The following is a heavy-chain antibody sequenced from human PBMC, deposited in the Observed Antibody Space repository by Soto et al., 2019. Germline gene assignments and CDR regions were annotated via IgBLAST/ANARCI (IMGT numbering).Heavy chain of an antibody. CDR2: IKQDGSEK. Sequence: EVQLAESGGGLVQPGGSLRLSCAASGFTFSSYWMSWVRQAPGKELEWVANIKQDGSEKYYVDSVKGRFTISRDNAENSLYLQLNSLRAEDTAGYYCARVGLSGTIISCQHDAFDIWGQGTMVTVSS. V-gene: IGHV3-7*01. CDR3: ARVGLSGTIISCQHDAFDI. D-gene: IGHD2-2*01. CDR1: GFTFSSYW. J-gene: IGHJ3*02.